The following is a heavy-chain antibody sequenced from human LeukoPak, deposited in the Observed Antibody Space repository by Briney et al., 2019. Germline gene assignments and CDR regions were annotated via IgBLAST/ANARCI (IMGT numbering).Heavy chain of an antibody. J-gene: IGHJ4*02. CDR1: GFRFSSYE. Sequence: GGSLRLSCAASGFRFSSYEMNWVRQAPGKGLEWVSYITSSGTTIHYADSVKGRFTISRDNAKNSLFLQMNSLRAEDTAVYYCARAYSSVASCDYWGQGTLVTVSS. D-gene: IGHD6-19*01. CDR2: ITSSGTTI. CDR3: ARAYSSVASCDY. V-gene: IGHV3-48*03.